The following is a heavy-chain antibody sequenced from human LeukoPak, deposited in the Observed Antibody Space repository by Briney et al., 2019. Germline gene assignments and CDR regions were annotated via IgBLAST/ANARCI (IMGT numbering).Heavy chain of an antibody. CDR2: IYYSGST. D-gene: IGHD6-13*01. Sequence: SETLSLTCTVSGGSISSYYWSWIRQPPGKGLEWNGYIYYSGSTNYNPSLKSRVTISLDTSKNQFSMNLISVTAADTAVYYCAREGVAAAGKLDYWGQGTLVTVSS. J-gene: IGHJ4*02. CDR1: GGSISSYY. V-gene: IGHV4-59*01. CDR3: AREGVAAAGKLDY.